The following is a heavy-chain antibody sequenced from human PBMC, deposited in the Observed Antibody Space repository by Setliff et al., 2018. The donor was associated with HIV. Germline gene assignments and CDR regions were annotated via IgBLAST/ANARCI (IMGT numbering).Heavy chain of an antibody. Sequence: PGESLKISCAASGFTFSSYAMSWVRQAPGKGLEWVSVISGSAGSTYYADSVKGRFTTSRDNSKDTLYLQMNSLRAEDTAVYYCAKDWSGYIPTHAFDYWGQGTLVTVS. CDR2: ISGSAGST. V-gene: IGHV3-23*01. D-gene: IGHD3-3*01. CDR1: GFTFSSYA. CDR3: AKDWSGYIPTHAFDY. J-gene: IGHJ4*02.